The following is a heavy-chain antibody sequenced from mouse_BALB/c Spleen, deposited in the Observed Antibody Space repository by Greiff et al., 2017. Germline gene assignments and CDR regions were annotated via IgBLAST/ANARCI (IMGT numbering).Heavy chain of an antibody. Sequence: EVKLEESGGGLVQPGGSLRLSCATSGFTFTDYYMSWVRQPPGKALEWLGFIRNKANGYTTEYSASVKGRFTISRDNSQSILYLQMNTLRAEDSATYYCASANSYYFDYWGQGTTLTVSS. CDR3: ASANSYYFDY. V-gene: IGHV7-3*02. CDR2: IRNKANGYTT. J-gene: IGHJ2*01. CDR1: GFTFTDYY.